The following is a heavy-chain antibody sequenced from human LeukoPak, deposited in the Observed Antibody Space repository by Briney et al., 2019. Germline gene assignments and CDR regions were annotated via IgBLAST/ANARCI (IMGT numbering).Heavy chain of an antibody. V-gene: IGHV3-7*04. CDR1: GFSLSSYW. CDR2: IKQDGSKQ. J-gene: IGHJ3*02. CDR3: ARDLSPRGLDSVWYDAFDI. Sequence: GGSLRLSCAVFGFSLSSYWMTWLRQAPGKGLEWVANIKQDGSKQSYVDSVEGRFTISRDNARNTLYLQISTLRAEDTAVYYCARDLSPRGLDSVWYDAFDIWGQGTRVIVSS. D-gene: IGHD3-16*01.